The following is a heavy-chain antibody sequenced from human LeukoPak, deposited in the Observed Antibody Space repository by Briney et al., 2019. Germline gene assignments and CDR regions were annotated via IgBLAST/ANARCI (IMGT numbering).Heavy chain of an antibody. CDR1: GYTFTSYG. CDR2: ISAYNGNT. Sequence: ASVKVSCKASGYTFTSYGIIWVRQAPGQGLEWMGWISAYNGNTNYAQKLQGRVTMTPDTSTSTAYMELRSLRSDDTAVYYCARGRYYGSVIHYFDYWGQGTLVTVSS. D-gene: IGHD3-10*01. CDR3: ARGRYYGSVIHYFDY. V-gene: IGHV1-18*01. J-gene: IGHJ4*02.